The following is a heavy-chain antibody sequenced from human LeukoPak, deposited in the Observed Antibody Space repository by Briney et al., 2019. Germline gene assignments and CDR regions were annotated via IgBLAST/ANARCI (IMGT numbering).Heavy chain of an antibody. CDR3: AREGRIQVWSREFDP. J-gene: IGHJ5*02. CDR2: ISAYNGNT. Sequence: ASVKVSCKASGYTFTSYGISWVRQAPGQGLEWMGWISAYNGNTKYAQKLQGRVTMTTDTSTSTAYMELRSLRSDDTVVYYCAREGRIQVWSREFDPWGQGTLVTVSS. CDR1: GYTFTSYG. D-gene: IGHD5-18*01. V-gene: IGHV1-18*01.